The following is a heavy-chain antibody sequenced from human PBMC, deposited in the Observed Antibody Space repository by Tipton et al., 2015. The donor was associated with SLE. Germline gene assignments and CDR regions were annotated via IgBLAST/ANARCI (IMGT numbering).Heavy chain of an antibody. D-gene: IGHD3-10*01. Sequence: TLSLTCSVSGDSINNRDDYWGWIRQAPGKGPEWIGEINHSGSTNYNPSLKSRVTISVDTSKNQFSLKLRSVTAADTALYYCARAKGSGTYSSGQFDSWGQGTLVTVSS. CDR2: INHSGST. CDR1: GDSINNRDDY. V-gene: IGHV4-39*07. J-gene: IGHJ4*02. CDR3: ARAKGSGTYSSGQFDS.